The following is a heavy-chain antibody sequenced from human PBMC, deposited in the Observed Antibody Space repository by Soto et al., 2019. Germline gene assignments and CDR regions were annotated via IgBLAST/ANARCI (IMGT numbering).Heavy chain of an antibody. J-gene: IGHJ6*02. V-gene: IGHV4-4*02. CDR2: IYHSGST. CDR1: GGSISSSNW. Sequence: SEALSLTCAVSGGSISSSNWWRWVRQPPGKGLEWIGEIYHSGSTNYNPSLKSRVTISVDKSKNQFSLKLSSVTAADTAVYYCARGVFGVVITRTNYYYGMDVWGQGTTVTVSS. D-gene: IGHD3-3*01. CDR3: ARGVFGVVITRTNYYYGMDV.